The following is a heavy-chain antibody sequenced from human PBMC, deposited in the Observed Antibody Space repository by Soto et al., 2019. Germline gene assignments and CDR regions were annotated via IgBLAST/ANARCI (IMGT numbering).Heavy chain of an antibody. J-gene: IGHJ6*02. V-gene: IGHV1-2*02. Sequence: GASVKVSCKASGYTFTGYYMHCVRQAPGQVLEWMGWINPNSGGTNYAQKFQGRVTMTRDTSISTAYMELSRLRSDDTAVYYCAREGYCSSTSCYGYYYGMDVWGQGTMVTVSS. CDR3: AREGYCSSTSCYGYYYGMDV. CDR1: GYTFTGYY. CDR2: INPNSGGT. D-gene: IGHD2-2*01.